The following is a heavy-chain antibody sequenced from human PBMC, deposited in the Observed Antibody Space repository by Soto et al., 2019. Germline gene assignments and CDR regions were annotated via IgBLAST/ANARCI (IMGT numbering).Heavy chain of an antibody. V-gene: IGHV3-7*01. CDR3: ARVKVAGYYFDY. CDR2: IKHDGTER. CDR1: GIIFTNYW. J-gene: IGHJ4*02. D-gene: IGHD6-19*01. Sequence: GGSLRLSCAASGIIFTNYWMTWIRQAPGKGLEWVANIKHDGTERDYADSVKGRFTISRDNAKNSLYLQMNSLRAEDTAVYYCARVKVAGYYFDYWGQGTLVTVSS.